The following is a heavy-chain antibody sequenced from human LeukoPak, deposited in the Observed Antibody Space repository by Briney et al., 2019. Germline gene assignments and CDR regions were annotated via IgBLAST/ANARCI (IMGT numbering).Heavy chain of an antibody. D-gene: IGHD3-10*01. Sequence: SETLSLTCTVSGGSISSYYWSWIRQPAGKGLEWIGRIYTSGSTNYNPSLKSRVTMSVDTSKNQFSLKLSSVTAADTAVYYCARVIHRGFGEFTSFWFDPWGQGTLVTVSS. CDR2: IYTSGST. J-gene: IGHJ5*02. CDR3: ARVIHRGFGEFTSFWFDP. V-gene: IGHV4-4*07. CDR1: GGSISSYY.